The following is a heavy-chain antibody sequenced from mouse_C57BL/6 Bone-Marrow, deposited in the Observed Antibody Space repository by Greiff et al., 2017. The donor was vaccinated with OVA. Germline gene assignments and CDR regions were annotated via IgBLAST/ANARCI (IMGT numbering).Heavy chain of an antibody. CDR3: LFDWYFDV. CDR2: INPSSGYT. V-gene: IGHV1-4*01. Sequence: VQLQQSGAELARPGASVKMSCKASGYTFTSYTMPWVKQRPGQGLEWIGYINPSSGYTKYNQQFKDQATFTADKSSITAYMQLSSLTSEDSAVYYGLFDWYFDVWGTGTTVTVSS. J-gene: IGHJ1*03. D-gene: IGHD6-1*01. CDR1: GYTFTSYT.